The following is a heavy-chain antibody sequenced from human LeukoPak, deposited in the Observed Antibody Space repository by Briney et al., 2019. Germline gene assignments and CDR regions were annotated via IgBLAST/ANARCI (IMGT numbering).Heavy chain of an antibody. CDR3: ARGVVPAAPGDYYMDV. CDR1: GGSFSGYY. CDR2: INHSGST. Sequence: SETLSLTCAVYGGSFSGYYWSWIRQPPGKGLEWIGEINHSGSTNYNPSLKSRVTISVDTSKNQFSLKLSSVTAADTAVYYCARGVVPAAPGDYYMDVWGKGTTVTVS. D-gene: IGHD2-2*01. J-gene: IGHJ6*03. V-gene: IGHV4-34*01.